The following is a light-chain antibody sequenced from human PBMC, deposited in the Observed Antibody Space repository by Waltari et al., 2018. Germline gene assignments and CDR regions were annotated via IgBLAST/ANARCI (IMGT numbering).Light chain of an antibody. J-gene: IGLJ2*01. CDR2: EVT. CDR1: SSDIGYFDA. Sequence: QAAPTQSPSVSGSAGQSVTISCTGTSSDIGYFDAVSWYQQHPGKAPKLMIYEVTKRPSGVSDRFSGSNTCNTAYLTISELQAEDEADYYCSSYAGSGSLVFGGGTRLTVL. CDR3: SSYAGSGSLV. V-gene: IGLV2-23*02.